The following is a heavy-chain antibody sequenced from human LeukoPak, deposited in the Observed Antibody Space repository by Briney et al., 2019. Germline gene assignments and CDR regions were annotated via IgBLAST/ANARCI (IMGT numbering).Heavy chain of an antibody. V-gene: IGHV1-3*01. Sequence: APGQXLEXMGWTNAGNGNTKYSQKFQGRVTITRDTSASTAYMELSSLRSEDTAVYYCARSWFGELLIGDWGQGTLVTVSS. D-gene: IGHD3-10*01. CDR2: TNAGNGNT. J-gene: IGHJ4*02. CDR3: ARSWFGELLIGD.